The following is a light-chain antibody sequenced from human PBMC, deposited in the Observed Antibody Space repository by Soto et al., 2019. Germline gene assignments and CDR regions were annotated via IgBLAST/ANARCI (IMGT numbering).Light chain of an antibody. CDR2: KAS. CDR1: QSISSW. J-gene: IGKJ1*01. V-gene: IGKV1-5*03. CDR3: QQYNSS. Sequence: DIQMTQSPSTLSASVGDRVTITCRASQSISSWLAWYQQKPGKAPKLLIYKASTLKSGVPSRFSGSGSGTEFTLTIRSLQPDDFATYYCQQYNSSFGQGTKVDIK.